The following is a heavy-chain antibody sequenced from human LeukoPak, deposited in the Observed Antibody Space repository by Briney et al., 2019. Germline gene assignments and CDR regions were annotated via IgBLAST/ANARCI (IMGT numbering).Heavy chain of an antibody. CDR1: GFTFSSYG. Sequence: GGSLRLSCAASGFTFSSYGIHWARQAPGKGLEWVAFIRYDGSNKYYADSVKGRFTISRDNSKNTLYLQMNSLRAEDTAVYYCARDKGGVYDFWSGPPIYWGQGTLVTVSS. J-gene: IGHJ4*02. CDR3: ARDKGGVYDFWSGPPIY. V-gene: IGHV3-30*02. CDR2: IRYDGSNK. D-gene: IGHD3-3*01.